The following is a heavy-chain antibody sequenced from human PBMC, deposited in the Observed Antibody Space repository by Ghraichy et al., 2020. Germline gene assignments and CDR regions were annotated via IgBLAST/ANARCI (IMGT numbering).Heavy chain of an antibody. V-gene: IGHV3-43D*04. D-gene: IGHD1-20*01. CDR3: AKAFPECRSDNCQPENYAVDV. J-gene: IGHJ6*04. CDR1: GFTFDDYA. CDR2: ISWDGGDT. Sequence: GGSLRLSCATTGFTFDDYAMSWVRQVPGKGLEWVSLISWDGGDTYYADSVKGRFTISRDNSKDSLFLQMNSLRPEDTALYCCAKAFPECRSDNCQPENYAVDVWGEGTAVSVSS.